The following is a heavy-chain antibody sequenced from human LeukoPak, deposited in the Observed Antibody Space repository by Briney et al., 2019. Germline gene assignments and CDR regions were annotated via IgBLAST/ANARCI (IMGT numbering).Heavy chain of an antibody. V-gene: IGHV3-21*01. Sequence: PGGSLRLSCAASGFTFSSCSMDWVRQAPGKGLEWVSSISSSSGYIYYADSVRGRFTISRDNAKNSLYLQMNSLRAEDTAVYYCARSMVRGAPLFDYWGQGTLVTVSS. CDR2: ISSSSGYI. CDR1: GFTFSSCS. CDR3: ARSMVRGAPLFDY. D-gene: IGHD3-10*01. J-gene: IGHJ4*02.